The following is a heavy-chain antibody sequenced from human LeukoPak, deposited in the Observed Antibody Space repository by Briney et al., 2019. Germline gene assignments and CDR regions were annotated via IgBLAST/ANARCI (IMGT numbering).Heavy chain of an antibody. Sequence: PSETLSLTCTVSGGSISSYYWSWIRQPPGKGLEWIGYICYSGSTNYNPSLKSRVTISVDTSKNQFSLKLSSVTAADTAVYYCARGSGTYYYDSSGYPVLGYWGQGTLATVSS. CDR1: GGSISSYY. V-gene: IGHV4-59*12. D-gene: IGHD3-22*01. CDR2: ICYSGST. J-gene: IGHJ4*02. CDR3: ARGSGTYYYDSSGYPVLGY.